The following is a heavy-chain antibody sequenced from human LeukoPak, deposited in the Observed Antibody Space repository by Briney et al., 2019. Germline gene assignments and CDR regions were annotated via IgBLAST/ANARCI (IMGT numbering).Heavy chain of an antibody. D-gene: IGHD6-6*01. CDR3: ARERRIAAQT. V-gene: IGHV4-61*02. Sequence: PSQTLSLTCTVSGGSISSGSYYWSWIRQPAGKGLEWIGRIYTSGSTNYNPSLKSRVTISVDTSKNQFSLKLSSVTAADTAVYYCARERRIAAQTWGQGTLVTVSS. J-gene: IGHJ4*02. CDR2: IYTSGST. CDR1: GGSISSGSYY.